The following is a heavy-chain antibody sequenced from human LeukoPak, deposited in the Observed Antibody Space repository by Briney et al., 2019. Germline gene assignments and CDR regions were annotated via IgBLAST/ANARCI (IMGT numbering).Heavy chain of an antibody. Sequence: GRSLRLSCAASGFTFDDYAMHWVRQAPGKGLEWVSGISWNSGSIGYADSVKGRFTISRDDAKNSLYLQMNSLRAEDMALYYCAKSGTSGYAFDYWGQGTLVTVFS. CDR1: GFTFDDYA. V-gene: IGHV3-9*03. D-gene: IGHD3-22*01. J-gene: IGHJ4*02. CDR3: AKSGTSGYAFDY. CDR2: ISWNSGSI.